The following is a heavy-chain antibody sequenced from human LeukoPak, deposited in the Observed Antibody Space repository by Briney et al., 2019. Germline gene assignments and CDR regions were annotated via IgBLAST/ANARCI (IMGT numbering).Heavy chain of an antibody. J-gene: IGHJ4*02. CDR2: ISSSGSTR. V-gene: IGHV3-48*03. D-gene: IGHD6-19*01. Sequence: SGGSLRLSCAASGFSFSSYEMNWVRQAPGKGLEWVSYISSSGSTRYYADSVKGRFTISRDNTKNSLYLQMNTLRAEDTAVYYCARVGKSGWDFDHWGQGTLVTVSS. CDR3: ARVGKSGWDFDH. CDR1: GFSFSSYE.